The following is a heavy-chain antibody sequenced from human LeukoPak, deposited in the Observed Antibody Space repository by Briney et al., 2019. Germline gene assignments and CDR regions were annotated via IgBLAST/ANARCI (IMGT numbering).Heavy chain of an antibody. D-gene: IGHD2/OR15-2a*01. V-gene: IGHV3-74*01. CDR1: GFPFSKFW. CDR3: VSFYETY. J-gene: IGHJ4*02. CDR2: INSDGSWT. Sequence: GGSLRLSCVGSGFPFSKFWIHWVRQVPGEGLVWVSHINSDGSWTSYADSVKGRFTISKDNAKNTVYLQMSSLRAEDTAVYYCVSFYETYWGRGTLVTVSS.